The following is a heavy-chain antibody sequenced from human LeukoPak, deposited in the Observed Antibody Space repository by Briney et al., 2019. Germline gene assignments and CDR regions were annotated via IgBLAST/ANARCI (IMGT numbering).Heavy chain of an antibody. J-gene: IGHJ5*02. D-gene: IGHD6-19*01. Sequence: ASVKVSCKTSGYTFTTYAIHRVRQAPGQRLEWMGWINAGNGNIKYSQKFQGRVTITRDTSASTAYMELSSLRSEDTAVYYCVRGAPIRVTGAATFDPWGQGTLVTVSS. V-gene: IGHV1-3*01. CDR1: GYTFTTYA. CDR2: INAGNGNI. CDR3: VRGAPIRVTGAATFDP.